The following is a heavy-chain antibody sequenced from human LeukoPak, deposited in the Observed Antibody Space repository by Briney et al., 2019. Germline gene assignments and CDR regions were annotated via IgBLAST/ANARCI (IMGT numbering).Heavy chain of an antibody. J-gene: IGHJ4*02. V-gene: IGHV4-59*01. D-gene: IGHD3-10*01. CDR2: IFFSGSS. CDR3: ARGSMIRGRFDY. Sequence: SETLSLTCTVSGGSISNYYWSWIRQSPGKGLEWIGYIFFSGSSNYNPSLKSRVTISVDTSKNQSSLKLSSVTAADTAVYYCARGSMIRGRFDYWGQGTLVTVSS. CDR1: GGSISNYY.